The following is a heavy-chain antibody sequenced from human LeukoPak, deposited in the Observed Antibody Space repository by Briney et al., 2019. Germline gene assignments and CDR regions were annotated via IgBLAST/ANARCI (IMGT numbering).Heavy chain of an antibody. Sequence: PSETLSLTCTVSGGSINNYYWSWIRQPPGKGLEWIGNIYKSGGTNYNPSLKSRVTISLDTSKDQFSLRLTSVTAADTAFYYCAKDWELGSWGQGTLVTVSS. J-gene: IGHJ5*02. CDR3: AKDWELGS. CDR2: IYKSGGT. CDR1: GGSINNYY. D-gene: IGHD7-27*01. V-gene: IGHV4-59*01.